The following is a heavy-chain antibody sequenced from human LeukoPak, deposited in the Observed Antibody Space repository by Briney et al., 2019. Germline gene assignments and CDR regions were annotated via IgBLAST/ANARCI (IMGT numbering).Heavy chain of an antibody. Sequence: PGGTLRLSCAASGITFSSYGMSWVRQAPGKGLEWVANIKQDGSEKYYVDSVKGRFTISRDNAKNSLYLQMNSLRAEDTALYYCARYYVDIVATILGYYYYMDVWGKGTTVTVSS. CDR1: GITFSSYG. CDR3: ARYYVDIVATILGYYYYMDV. J-gene: IGHJ6*03. CDR2: IKQDGSEK. V-gene: IGHV3-7*03. D-gene: IGHD5-12*01.